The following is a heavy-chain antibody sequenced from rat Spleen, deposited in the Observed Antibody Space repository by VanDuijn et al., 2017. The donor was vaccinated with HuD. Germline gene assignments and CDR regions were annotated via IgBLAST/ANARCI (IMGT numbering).Heavy chain of an antibody. J-gene: IGHJ4*01. D-gene: IGHD1-11*01. CDR2: ITNTGGSI. CDR1: EFTLSDSN. Sequence: EVQLVASGGGFVQPGRSLKHSCAATEFTLSDSNIVSVRQPPKKGLEWVASITNTGGSIYYPDSVKGRFTISRDNAQNTLYLQMDSLRSEDTATYYCATDYFGGYVLDAWGQGTAVTVSS. CDR3: ATDYFGGYVLDA. V-gene: IGHV5S10*01.